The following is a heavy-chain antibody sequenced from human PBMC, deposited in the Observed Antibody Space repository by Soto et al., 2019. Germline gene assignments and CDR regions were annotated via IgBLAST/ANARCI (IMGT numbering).Heavy chain of an antibody. CDR1: GGSISSYY. Sequence: SETLSLTCTVSGGSISSYYWSWIRQPPGKGLEWIGYIYYSGSTNYNPSLKSRVTISVDTSKNQFSLKLSSVTAADTAVYYCARGTPHFGGWLFDYWGQGTLVTVSS. V-gene: IGHV4-59*01. D-gene: IGHD6-19*01. CDR3: ARGTPHFGGWLFDY. J-gene: IGHJ4*02. CDR2: IYYSGST.